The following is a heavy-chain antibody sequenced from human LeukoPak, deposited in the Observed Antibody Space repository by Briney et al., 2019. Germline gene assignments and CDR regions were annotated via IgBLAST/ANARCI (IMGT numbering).Heavy chain of an antibody. CDR1: GGSISSSSYY. V-gene: IGHV4-39*07. D-gene: IGHD5/OR15-5a*01. CDR3: ARRLGRGVSGLDY. Sequence: SETLSLTCTVSGGSISSSSYYWGWIRQPPGKGLEWIGSIYYSGSTYYNPSPKSRVTISVDTSKNQFSLKLSSVTAADTAMYYCARRLGRGVSGLDYWGQGTLVTVSS. CDR2: IYYSGST. J-gene: IGHJ4*02.